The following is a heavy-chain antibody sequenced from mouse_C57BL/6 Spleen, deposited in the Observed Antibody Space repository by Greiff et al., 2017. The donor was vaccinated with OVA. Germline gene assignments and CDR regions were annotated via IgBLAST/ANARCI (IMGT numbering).Heavy chain of an antibody. CDR2: IYPGSGST. Sequence: VQLQQPGAELVKPGASVKMSCKASGYTFTSYWITWVKQRPGQGLEWIGDIYPGSGSTNYNEKFKSQATLTVDTSSSTAYMQLSSLASEVSAVYCCARRGDDGYYALAYWGQGTLVTVSA. D-gene: IGHD2-3*01. CDR1: GYTFTSYW. V-gene: IGHV1-55*01. J-gene: IGHJ3*01. CDR3: ARRGDDGYYALAY.